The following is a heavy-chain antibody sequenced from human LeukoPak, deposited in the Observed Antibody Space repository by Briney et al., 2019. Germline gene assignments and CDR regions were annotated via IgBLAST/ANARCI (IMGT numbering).Heavy chain of an antibody. CDR3: ARDRKSGEWDLVP. CDR2: ISGSSSTK. D-gene: IGHD1-26*01. V-gene: IGHV3-48*01. CDR1: GFTFSSYD. Sequence: GGSLRLSCAASGFTFSSYDMDWVRQAPGKGLEWVSYISGSSSTKYYADSVKGRFFISRDNAKNSLYLQMNSLRAEDTAVYYCARDRKSGEWDLVPWGQGTLVTVSS. J-gene: IGHJ4*02.